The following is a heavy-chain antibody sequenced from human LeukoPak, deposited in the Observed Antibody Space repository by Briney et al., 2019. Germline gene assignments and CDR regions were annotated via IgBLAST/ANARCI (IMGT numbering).Heavy chain of an antibody. CDR1: GGSISSYY. J-gene: IGHJ3*02. CDR3: ARTMATIVGNDAFDI. V-gene: IGHV4-59*01. Sequence: AETLSLTCTVSGGSISSYYWSWIRQPPGKGLEWIGYIYYSGSTNYNPSLKSRVTISVDTSKNQFSLKLSSVTAADTAVYYCARTMATIVGNDAFDIWGQGTMVTVSS. D-gene: IGHD5-24*01. CDR2: IYYSGST.